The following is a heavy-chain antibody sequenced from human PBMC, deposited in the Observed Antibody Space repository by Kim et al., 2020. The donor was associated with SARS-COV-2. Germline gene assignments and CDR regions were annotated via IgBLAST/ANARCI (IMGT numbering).Heavy chain of an antibody. J-gene: IGHJ4*02. V-gene: IGHV4-4*02. CDR2: IYHSGST. CDR3: ARDLEYSYGFDY. Sequence: SETLSLTCAVSGGSISSSNWWSWVRQPPGKGLEWIGEIYHSGSTNYNPPLKSRVTISVDKSKNQFSLKLSSVTAADTAVYYCARDLEYSYGFDYWGQGTLVTVSS. D-gene: IGHD5-18*01. CDR1: GGSISSSNW.